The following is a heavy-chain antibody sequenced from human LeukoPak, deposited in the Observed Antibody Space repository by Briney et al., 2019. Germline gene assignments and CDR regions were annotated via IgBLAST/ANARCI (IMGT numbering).Heavy chain of an antibody. D-gene: IGHD1-26*01. CDR3: ARDRIVGATLDYFDY. Sequence: PSETLSLTCTVSGGSISSYYWSWIRQPAGKGLEWIGRIYTSGSTNYNPSLKSRVTMSVDTSKNQFSLKLSSVTAADTAVYYCARDRIVGATLDYFDYWDQGTLVTVSS. V-gene: IGHV4-4*07. CDR2: IYTSGST. J-gene: IGHJ4*02. CDR1: GGSISSYY.